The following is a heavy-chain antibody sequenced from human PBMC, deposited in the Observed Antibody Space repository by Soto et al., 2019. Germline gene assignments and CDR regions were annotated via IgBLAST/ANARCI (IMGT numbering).Heavy chain of an antibody. Sequence: SETLSLTCTVSGGSISSSSYYWGWIRQPPGKGLEWIGSIYYSGSTYYNPSLKSRVTISVDTSKNQFSLKLSSVTAADTAAYYCARRGSGWYRWFDPWGQGTLVTVSS. CDR2: IYYSGST. CDR1: GGSISSSSYY. CDR3: ARRGSGWYRWFDP. D-gene: IGHD6-19*01. J-gene: IGHJ5*02. V-gene: IGHV4-39*01.